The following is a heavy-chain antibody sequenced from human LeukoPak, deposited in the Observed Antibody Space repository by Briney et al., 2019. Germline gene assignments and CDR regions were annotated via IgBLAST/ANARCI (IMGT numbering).Heavy chain of an antibody. CDR1: GFTFSTFA. D-gene: IGHD2-8*02. J-gene: IGHJ4*02. CDR3: ATYRQVLLPFES. CDR2: IFPTGGEI. Sequence: GGSLTLSCTSSGFTFSTFAMIWVRQPPGKGLEGVSSIFPTGGEIHYADSVRGRFTISRDNYKSTLSLQMNSLRAEDTALYYCATYRQVLLPFESWGQGTLVTVSS. V-gene: IGHV3-23*01.